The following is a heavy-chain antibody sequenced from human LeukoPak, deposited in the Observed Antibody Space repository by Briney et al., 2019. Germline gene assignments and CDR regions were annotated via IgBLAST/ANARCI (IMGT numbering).Heavy chain of an antibody. D-gene: IGHD3-10*02. CDR1: GGSFSGYY. J-gene: IGHJ3*02. CDR2: INHSGST. Sequence: SETLSLTCAVYGGSFSGYYWSWIRQPPGKGLEWIGEINHSGSTNYNPSLKSRVTISVDTSKNQFSLKLSSVTAADTAVYYCARYQPHVTDAFDIWGQGTMVAVSS. V-gene: IGHV4-34*01. CDR3: ARYQPHVTDAFDI.